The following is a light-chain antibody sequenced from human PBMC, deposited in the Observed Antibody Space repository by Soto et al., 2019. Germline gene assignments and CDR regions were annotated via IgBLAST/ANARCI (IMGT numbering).Light chain of an antibody. V-gene: IGKV3-15*01. CDR2: GAF. J-gene: IGKJ2*01. CDR1: QSVGSN. Sequence: EFVLTQSPGTLSLSPGERATLSCRTSQSVGSNLAWYQQKPGQPPRLLIYGAFIRAPGFPVTFRGTGSGSEFTLTISSLQSEDGALYFCQQYDKWPYTFGQGTKVDIK. CDR3: QQYDKWPYT.